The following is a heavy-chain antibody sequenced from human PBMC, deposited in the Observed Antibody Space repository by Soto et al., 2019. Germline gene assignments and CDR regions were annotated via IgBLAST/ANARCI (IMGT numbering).Heavy chain of an antibody. V-gene: IGHV4-34*01. CDR2: INHSGST. CDR3: AREEREMATISSESAHY. D-gene: IGHD5-12*01. CDR1: GFTFSSYA. Sequence: GSLRLSCAASGFTFSSYAMSWVRQAPGKGLEWIGEINHSGSTNYNPSLKSRVTISVDTSKNQFSLKLSSVTAADTAVYYCAREEREMATISSESAHYWGQGTLVTVSS. J-gene: IGHJ4*02.